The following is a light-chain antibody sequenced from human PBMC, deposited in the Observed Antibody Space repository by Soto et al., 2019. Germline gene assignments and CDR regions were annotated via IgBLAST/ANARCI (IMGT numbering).Light chain of an antibody. J-gene: IGLJ2*01. CDR1: SSDVGGYNS. V-gene: IGLV2-14*01. CDR3: NSYTSSSTVV. CDR2: EVS. Sequence: QSALTQPASVSRSPGQSITISCTGTSSDVGGYNSVSWYQQHPGKAPKLMIYEVSNRPSGVSNRFSGSKSGNTASLTIYGLQAEDEADYYCNSYTSSSTVVFGGGTKLTVL.